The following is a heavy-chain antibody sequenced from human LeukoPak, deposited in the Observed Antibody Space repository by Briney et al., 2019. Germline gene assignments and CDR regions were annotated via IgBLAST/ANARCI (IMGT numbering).Heavy chain of an antibody. V-gene: IGHV3-23*01. CDR1: GFTFSNYG. CDR2: ISGNGDNT. D-gene: IGHD3-22*01. CDR3: AKTNGYYDY. J-gene: IGHJ4*02. Sequence: GGSLRLSCTASGFTFSNYGMSWVRQAPGKGLEWVSGISGNGDNTYYADSVKGRSSISRDNSKNTLYLQMDSLRAEDTAVYHCAKTNGYYDYWGRGTLVTVSS.